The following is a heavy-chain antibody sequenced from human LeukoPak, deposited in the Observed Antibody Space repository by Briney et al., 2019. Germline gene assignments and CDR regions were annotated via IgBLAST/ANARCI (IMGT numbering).Heavy chain of an antibody. D-gene: IGHD3-10*01. CDR3: ARDFLWFGYYMDV. CDR1: GFTFSSYW. Sequence: GGSLRLSCAAPGFTFSSYWMSWVRQAPGKGLEWVANIKQDGSEKYYVDSVKGRFTISRDNAKNSLYLQMNSLRAEDTAVYYCARDFLWFGYYMDVWGKGTTVTISS. V-gene: IGHV3-7*01. CDR2: IKQDGSEK. J-gene: IGHJ6*03.